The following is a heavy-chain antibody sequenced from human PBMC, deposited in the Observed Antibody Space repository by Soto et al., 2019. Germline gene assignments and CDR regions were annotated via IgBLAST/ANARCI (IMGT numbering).Heavy chain of an antibody. V-gene: IGHV4-59*08. CDR2: LYYSWST. D-gene: IGHD1-26*01. Sequence: PSLTLSLPXPVSGGSISSYYWSWLRKPPGKGLEWLGYLYYSWSTNYNPSLNSRVTISVDPSKNPFAPQLSPVTPLNHAVYFFWRHRGGASSQRSVDHWGQGAQVTVS. CDR3: WRHRGGASSQRSVDH. J-gene: IGHJ4*02. CDR1: GGSISSYY.